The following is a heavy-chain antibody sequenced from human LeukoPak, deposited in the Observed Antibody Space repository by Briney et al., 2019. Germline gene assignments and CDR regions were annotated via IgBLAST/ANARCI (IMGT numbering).Heavy chain of an antibody. Sequence: GESLNVSCKGSGYGFTSYWIGWVRQMPGKGLEWMGIIYPGDSDTRYSPSFQGQVTISADKSISTSYLQWSSLKASDTAMYYCARGREGYNHDYWGQGTLVTVSS. V-gene: IGHV5-51*01. CDR2: IYPGDSDT. CDR3: ARGREGYNHDY. D-gene: IGHD5-24*01. J-gene: IGHJ4*02. CDR1: GYGFTSYW.